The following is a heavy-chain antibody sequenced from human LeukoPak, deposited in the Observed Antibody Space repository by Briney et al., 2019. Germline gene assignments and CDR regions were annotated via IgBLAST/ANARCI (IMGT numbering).Heavy chain of an antibody. CDR2: INPNSGGT. D-gene: IGHD3-10*01. J-gene: IGHJ4*02. Sequence: ASVKVSCKASGYTFTGYYMHWVRQAPGQGLEWMGWINPNSGGTNYAQKFQGWVTMTRDTSISTAYMELSSLRSEDTAVYYCAREETLWFGELTNDYWGQGTLVTVSS. CDR3: AREETLWFGELTNDY. V-gene: IGHV1-2*04. CDR1: GYTFTGYY.